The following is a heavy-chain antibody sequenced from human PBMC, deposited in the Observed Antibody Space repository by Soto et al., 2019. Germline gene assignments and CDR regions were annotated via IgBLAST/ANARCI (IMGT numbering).Heavy chain of an antibody. V-gene: IGHV5-51*01. CDR1: GYTFTNYW. CDR3: AASIFYYGMDV. J-gene: IGHJ6*02. Sequence: GESLKISCKGSGYTFTNYWIGWVRQMPGKGLEWMGIIYPGDSDTKYNPSFQGQVTISADKSVTTTYLQWSSLKASDTAIYYCAASIFYYGMDVWGQGTKGTVS. CDR2: IYPGDSDT.